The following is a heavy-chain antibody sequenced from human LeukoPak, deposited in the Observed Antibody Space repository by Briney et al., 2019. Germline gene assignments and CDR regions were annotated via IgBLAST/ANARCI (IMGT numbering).Heavy chain of an antibody. Sequence: SETLSLTCAVYGGSFSGYYWSWIRQPPGKGLEWIGEINHSGSTNYNPSLKSRVTISVDTSKNQFSLKLSSVTAADTAVYYCARVASGYYGRWFDPWGQGTLVTVSP. D-gene: IGHD3-22*01. V-gene: IGHV4-34*01. J-gene: IGHJ5*02. CDR2: INHSGST. CDR3: ARVASGYYGRWFDP. CDR1: GGSFSGYY.